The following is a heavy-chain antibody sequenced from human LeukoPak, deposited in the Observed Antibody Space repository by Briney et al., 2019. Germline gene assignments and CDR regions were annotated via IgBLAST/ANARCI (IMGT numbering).Heavy chain of an antibody. V-gene: IGHV1-2*06. CDR2: ISPNSGVR. D-gene: IGHD1-1*01. CDR3: ARDLNDINHVIGSV. CDR1: GYTFTGYH. J-gene: IGHJ4*02. Sequence: ASVKVSCKASGYTFTGYHMHWVRQAPGQGLEWMGRISPNSGVRNYAQKVQGRVTMARDTSINTAYMELSGLRSDDTAVYYCARDLNDINHVIGSVWGQGTLVTVSS.